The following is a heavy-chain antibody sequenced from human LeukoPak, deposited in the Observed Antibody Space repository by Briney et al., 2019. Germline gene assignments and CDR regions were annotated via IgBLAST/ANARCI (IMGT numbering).Heavy chain of an antibody. CDR2: ISSSSSTI. V-gene: IGHV3-48*01. CDR1: GVTFSSYS. CDR3: ARGPTVTRSYFDY. Sequence: GGSLRLSCAASGVTFSSYSMNWVRQAPGPGLERVSYISSSSSTIYYADSVKGRFTISRDNAKNSLYLQMHSLRAEDTAVYYCARGPTVTRSYFDYWGQGTLVTVSS. J-gene: IGHJ4*02. D-gene: IGHD4-17*01.